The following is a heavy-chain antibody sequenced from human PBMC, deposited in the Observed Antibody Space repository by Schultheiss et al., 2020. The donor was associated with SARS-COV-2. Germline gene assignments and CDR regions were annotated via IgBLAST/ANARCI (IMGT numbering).Heavy chain of an antibody. V-gene: IGHV3-33*01. J-gene: IGHJ4*02. D-gene: IGHD1-26*01. CDR1: GFTFSSYG. CDR2: IWYDGSNK. CDR3: ARPAGSYLGAFDY. Sequence: AGSLRLSCAASGFTFSSYGMHWVRQAPGKGLEWVAVIWYDGSNKYYADSVKGRFTISRDNSKNTLYLQMNSLRAEDTAVYYCARPAGSYLGAFDYWGQGTLVTVSS.